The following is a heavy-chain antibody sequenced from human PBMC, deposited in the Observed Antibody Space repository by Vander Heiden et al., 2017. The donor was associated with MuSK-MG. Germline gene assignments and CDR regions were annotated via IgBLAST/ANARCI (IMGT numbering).Heavy chain of an antibody. CDR1: GFTFGDYA. D-gene: IGHD3-3*01. Sequence: EVQMVESGGGLVQPGRSLRLSCTASGFTFGDYAMSWFRQAPGRGLEWVGFIRSKAYGGTTDGAASVKGGFTIARDVAKRSAYIQMHRIKHEDTAVYCGSIFGSHISFDYWGHGTMVTVCS. CDR3: SIFGSHISFDY. V-gene: IGHV3-49*03. J-gene: IGHJ4*01. CDR2: IRSKAYGGTT.